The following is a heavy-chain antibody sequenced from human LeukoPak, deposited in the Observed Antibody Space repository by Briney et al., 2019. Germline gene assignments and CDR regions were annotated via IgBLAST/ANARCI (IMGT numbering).Heavy chain of an antibody. J-gene: IGHJ6*03. CDR3: VRGGSSSWPYYYYYMDV. CDR2: IYYSGST. CDR1: GGSISSSSYY. V-gene: IGHV4-39*07. Sequence: SETLSLTCTVSGGSISSSSYYWGWIRQPPGKGLEWIGNIYYSGSTYYNPSLKSRVTISVDTSKNQFSLRLSSVTAADTAVYYCVRGGSSSWPYYYYYMDVWGKGTTVTVSS. D-gene: IGHD6-13*01.